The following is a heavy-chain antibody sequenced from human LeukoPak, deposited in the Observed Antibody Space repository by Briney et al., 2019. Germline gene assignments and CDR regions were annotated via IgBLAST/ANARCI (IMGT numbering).Heavy chain of an antibody. Sequence: GGSLRLSCAASGFTFSSYAMHWVRQAPGKGLEWVAVISYDGSNKYYADSVKGRFTISRDNSKNTLYLQMNSLRAEDTAVYCCARDLGIAVHSAFDIWGQGTMVTVSS. CDR2: ISYDGSNK. V-gene: IGHV3-30-3*01. CDR1: GFTFSSYA. J-gene: IGHJ3*02. CDR3: ARDLGIAVHSAFDI. D-gene: IGHD6-19*01.